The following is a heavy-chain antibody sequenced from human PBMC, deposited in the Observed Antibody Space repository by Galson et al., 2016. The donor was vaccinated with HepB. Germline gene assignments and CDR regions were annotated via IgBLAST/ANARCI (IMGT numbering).Heavy chain of an antibody. D-gene: IGHD2-2*01. Sequence: SETLSLTCTVSGGSISSYYWSWIRQPPGKGLEWIGYIFYGGSTNYNPSLRGRVTILLDMSKNQFSLKLTSVTAADTAVYFCARGDIVIVPSAIDAFDIWGQGTVVTVSS. J-gene: IGHJ3*02. CDR2: IFYGGST. V-gene: IGHV4-59*01. CDR3: ARGDIVIVPSAIDAFDI. CDR1: GGSISSYY.